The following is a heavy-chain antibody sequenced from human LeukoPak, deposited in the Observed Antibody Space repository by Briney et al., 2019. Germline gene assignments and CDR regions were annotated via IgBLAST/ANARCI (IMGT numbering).Heavy chain of an antibody. CDR2: TYYRSKWYN. CDR3: ARVSFPDYWGYFDF. Sequence: SQTLSLTCAISGDSVSSNSAAWNWIRQSPSRCLGWLGRTYYRSKWYNDYAVSVKSRITINPDTSKNQFSLKLSSVTAADTAVYYSARVSFPDYWGYFDFWGQGTLVTVSS. V-gene: IGHV6-1*01. CDR1: GDSVSSNSAA. J-gene: IGHJ4*02. D-gene: IGHD3-16*02.